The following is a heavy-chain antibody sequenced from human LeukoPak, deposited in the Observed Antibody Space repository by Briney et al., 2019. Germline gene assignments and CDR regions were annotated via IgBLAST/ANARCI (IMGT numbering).Heavy chain of an antibody. Sequence: SETLSLTCTVSGGSISGGSYYWSWIRQPPGKGLEWIGYIYYSGSTYYNPSLKSRVTISVDTSKNQFSLKLSSVTAADTAVYYCARINGAAIFHWGQGTLVTVSS. CDR2: IYYSGST. D-gene: IGHD2-2*01. CDR1: GGSISGGSYY. J-gene: IGHJ4*02. CDR3: ARINGAAIFH. V-gene: IGHV4-30-4*08.